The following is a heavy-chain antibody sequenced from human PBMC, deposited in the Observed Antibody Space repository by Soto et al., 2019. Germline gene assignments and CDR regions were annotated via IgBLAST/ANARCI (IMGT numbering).Heavy chain of an antibody. Sequence: QVQLQESGPGLVNPSETLSLTCTVSGGSVTSSTSSWAWVRQPPGKGLQWIGTIFYGHCPYYNPSLESRVTISLDTSKIQFSLELTSVTAADTAVYYCARQPTGYPNWFDAWGRGILVIVSS. CDR3: ARQPTGYPNWFDA. CDR1: GGSVTSSTSS. V-gene: IGHV4-39*01. J-gene: IGHJ5*02. D-gene: IGHD3-9*01. CDR2: IFYGHCP.